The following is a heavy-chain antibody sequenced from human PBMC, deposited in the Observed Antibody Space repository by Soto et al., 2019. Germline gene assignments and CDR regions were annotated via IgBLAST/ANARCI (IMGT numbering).Heavy chain of an antibody. CDR2: IIPILGIA. J-gene: IGHJ4*02. Sequence: SVKVSCKASGGTFSSYTISWVRQAPGQGLEWMGRIIPILGIANYAQKFQGRVTITADKSTSTAYMELSSLRSEDTAVYYCARDGTETTVDTYEYYFDYWGQGTLVTVSS. CDR3: ARDGTETTVDTYEYYFDY. D-gene: IGHD4-17*01. V-gene: IGHV1-69*04. CDR1: GGTFSSYT.